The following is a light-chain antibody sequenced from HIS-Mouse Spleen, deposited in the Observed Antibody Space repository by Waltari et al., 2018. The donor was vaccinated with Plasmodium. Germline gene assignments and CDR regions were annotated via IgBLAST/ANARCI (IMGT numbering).Light chain of an antibody. CDR1: HGVRTY. CDR3: RQRSNWPRVLT. CDR2: DAS. J-gene: IGKJ4*01. Sequence: STRASHGVRTYVAWSQPKPGQAPSLLIYDASNRATCIPSRFVCRVSGTDFTLTVSGLEPDDFAVYYCRQRSNWPRVLTFGVGTKVEIK. V-gene: IGKV3-11*01.